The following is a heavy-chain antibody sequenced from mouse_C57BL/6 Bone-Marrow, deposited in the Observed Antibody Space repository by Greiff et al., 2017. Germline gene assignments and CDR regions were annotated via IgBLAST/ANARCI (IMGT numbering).Heavy chain of an antibody. J-gene: IGHJ4*01. V-gene: IGHV5-9*01. CDR1: GFTFSSST. Sequence: EVKLVASGGGLVKPGGSLKLSCAASGFTFSSSTMSWVRQTPEKRLEWVATLSGGGGNTYYPDSVKGRFTISRDNAKNTLYLKMSSLRAEDTALYYCARLSAMDNWGQGTSVTVSS. CDR3: ARLSAMDN. CDR2: LSGGGGNT.